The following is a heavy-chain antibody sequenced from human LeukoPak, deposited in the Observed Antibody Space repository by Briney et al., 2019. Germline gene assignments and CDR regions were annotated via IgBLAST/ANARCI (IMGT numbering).Heavy chain of an antibody. CDR1: GFTFSSYG. D-gene: IGHD4-17*01. CDR3: ARVGMAGMTTAYYFDC. J-gene: IGHJ4*02. V-gene: IGHV3-48*02. CDR2: ISSSSSPL. Sequence: GGSLRLSCAASGFTFSSYGMNLGRPAPGKGLERVGYISSSSSPLYYAESVKGRITIFRDNAKYSQYLQKNSLRDEEHAVYSCARVGMAGMTTAYYFDCWGQGTPVTLSS.